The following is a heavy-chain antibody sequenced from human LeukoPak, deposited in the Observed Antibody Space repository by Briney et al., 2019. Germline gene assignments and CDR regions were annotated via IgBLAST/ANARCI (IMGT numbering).Heavy chain of an antibody. CDR2: INPNSGGT. CDR3: ARSGHSSGYYYHFDY. D-gene: IGHD3-22*01. Sequence: ASVKVSCKASGYTFTGYYMHWVRQAPGQGLEWMGRINPNSGGTNYAQKFQGRVTMTRDTSISTAYMELSRLRSDDTAVYYCARSGHSSGYYYHFDYWGQGTLVTVSS. V-gene: IGHV1-2*06. CDR1: GYTFTGYY. J-gene: IGHJ4*02.